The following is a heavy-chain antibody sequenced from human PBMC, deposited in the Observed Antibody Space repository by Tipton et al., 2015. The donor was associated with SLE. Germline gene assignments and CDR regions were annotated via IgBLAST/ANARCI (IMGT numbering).Heavy chain of an antibody. CDR2: INHSGST. CDR1: GGSFSGYY. Sequence: TLSLTCAVYGGSFSGYYWSWIRQPPGKGLEWMGEINHSGSTNYNPSLKSRVTISVDTSKNQFSLKLSSVTAADTAVYYCARGSIAARGYYMDVWGKGTTVTVSS. J-gene: IGHJ6*03. D-gene: IGHD6-6*01. CDR3: ARGSIAARGYYMDV. V-gene: IGHV4-34*01.